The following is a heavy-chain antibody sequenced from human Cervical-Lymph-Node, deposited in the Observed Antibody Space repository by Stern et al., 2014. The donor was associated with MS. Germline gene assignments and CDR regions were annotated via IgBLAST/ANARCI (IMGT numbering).Heavy chain of an antibody. Sequence: VQLVESGPGLVKPSQTLSLTCTVSGGSISSRTYSWSWIRQPAGKGLEWIGHIYYSGSANYHPSLKSRVTITIATSKNQFSLQLSSVTAADTALYYCARDRGVGWFDPWGQGTLVTVSS. J-gene: IGHJ5*02. CDR1: GGSISSRTYS. D-gene: IGHD1-26*01. CDR3: ARDRGVGWFDP. V-gene: IGHV4-61*02. CDR2: IYYSGSA.